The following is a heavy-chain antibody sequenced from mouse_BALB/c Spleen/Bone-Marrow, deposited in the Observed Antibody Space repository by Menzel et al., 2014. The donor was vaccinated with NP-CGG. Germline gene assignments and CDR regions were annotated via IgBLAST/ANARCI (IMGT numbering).Heavy chain of an antibody. D-gene: IGHD1-1*01. CDR1: GYSFXGYT. Sequence: VQLQQSGPELVKPGASMKISCKASGYSFXGYTMNWVKQSHGKNLEWIGLINPYNGGTTYNQYFKGKATLTVDRSSSTAYMELLSLTSEDSAVYYCASYYGSTWYFDVWGAGTTVTVSS. CDR3: ASYYGSTWYFDV. CDR2: INPYNGGT. J-gene: IGHJ1*01. V-gene: IGHV1-18*01.